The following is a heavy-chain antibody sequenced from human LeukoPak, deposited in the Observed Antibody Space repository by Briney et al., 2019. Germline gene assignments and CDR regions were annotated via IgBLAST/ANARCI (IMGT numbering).Heavy chain of an antibody. J-gene: IGHJ6*02. CDR2: IIPIFGTA. CDR1: GYIFTSYG. CDR3: ARSMTTVVTQYYYYYGMDV. Sequence: GASVKVSCKASGYIFTSYGISWVRQAPGQGLEWMGGIIPIFGTANYAQKFQGRVTITADESTSTAYMELSSLRSEDTAVYYCARSMTTVVTQYYYYYGMDVWGQGTTVTVSS. V-gene: IGHV1-69*13. D-gene: IGHD4-23*01.